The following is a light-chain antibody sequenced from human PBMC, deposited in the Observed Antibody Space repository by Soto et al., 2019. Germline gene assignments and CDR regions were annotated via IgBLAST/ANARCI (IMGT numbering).Light chain of an antibody. CDR1: QSISSW. J-gene: IGKJ1*01. Sequence: DIQMTQSPSTLSASVGDRVTITCRASQSISSWLAWYQQKPGKAPKLLIYDASSLESGVPSRFSGSGSGTEFTLTISSRQPDDFATYYCQQYNRTFGQGSKVEIK. CDR2: DAS. CDR3: QQYNRT. V-gene: IGKV1-5*01.